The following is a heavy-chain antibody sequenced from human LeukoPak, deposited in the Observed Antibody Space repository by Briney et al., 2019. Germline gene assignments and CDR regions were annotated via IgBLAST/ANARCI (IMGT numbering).Heavy chain of an antibody. CDR1: GFTFSSYG. CDR2: IRYDGSNK. Sequence: GGSLRLSCAASGFTFSSYGMHWVRQAPGKGLEWVAFIRYDGSNKYYADSVKGRFTISRDNSENTLYLQMNSLRAEDTAVYYCAKDLGDYDFWSGPLDYWGQGTLVTVSS. V-gene: IGHV3-30*02. CDR3: AKDLGDYDFWSGPLDY. D-gene: IGHD3-3*01. J-gene: IGHJ4*02.